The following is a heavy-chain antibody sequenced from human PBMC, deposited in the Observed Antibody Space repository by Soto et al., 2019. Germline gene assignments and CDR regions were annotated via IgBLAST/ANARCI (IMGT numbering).Heavy chain of an antibody. Sequence: QVQLVQSGAEVKKPGASVKVSCKASGYTFTSYAMPWVRQAPGQRLEWMGWINAGNGNTKYSQKFQGRVTITRDTSAITAYMELSSLRAEDTAVYSCARGMFDPWGQGTLVTVSS. V-gene: IGHV1-3*01. CDR2: INAGNGNT. CDR3: ARGMFDP. J-gene: IGHJ5*02. CDR1: GYTFTSYA.